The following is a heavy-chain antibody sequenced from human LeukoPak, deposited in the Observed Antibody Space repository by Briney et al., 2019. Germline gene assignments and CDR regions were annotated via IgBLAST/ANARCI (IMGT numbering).Heavy chain of an antibody. CDR1: GFTFRSYS. J-gene: IGHJ4*02. CDR3: AKGVAYGSSALDY. V-gene: IGHV3-30*02. Sequence: GGSLRLSCAASGFTFRSYSMNWVRQAPGKGLEWVAFIRNDGSNKYYPDSVKGRFTISRDNTKNTLYLQMNSLRAEDTAVYYCAKGVAYGSSALDYWGQGTLVTVSS. CDR2: IRNDGSNK. D-gene: IGHD3-10*01.